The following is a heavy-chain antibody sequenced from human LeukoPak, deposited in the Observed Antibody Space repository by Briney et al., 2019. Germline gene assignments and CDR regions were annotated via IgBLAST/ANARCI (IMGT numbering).Heavy chain of an antibody. V-gene: IGHV3-48*01. J-gene: IGHJ4*02. CDR2: ISSSSSTI. CDR3: AREGWSYYDSSGYNDY. Sequence: GSLRLSCAASGFTFSSYSMNWVRQAPGKGLEWVSYISSSSSTIYYADSVKGRFTISRDNAKNSLYLQMNSLRAEDTAVYYCAREGWSYYDSSGYNDYWGQGTLVTVSS. CDR1: GFTFSSYS. D-gene: IGHD3-22*01.